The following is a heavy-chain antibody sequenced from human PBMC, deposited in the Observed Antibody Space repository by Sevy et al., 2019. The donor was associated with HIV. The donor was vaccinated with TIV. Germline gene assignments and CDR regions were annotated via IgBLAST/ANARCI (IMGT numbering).Heavy chain of an antibody. CDR2: IISDSSYI. Sequence: GGSLRLSCAASGFTFSNYNMNWVRQAPGKGLEWVSSIISDSSYIYYADSVKGRFTISRDNAINSVYLQMNSLRAEDTAIYYCGRDLSVVVPAAIGHWGQGTLVTVSS. D-gene: IGHD2-2*01. V-gene: IGHV3-21*01. CDR3: GRDLSVVVPAAIGH. J-gene: IGHJ5*02. CDR1: GFTFSNYN.